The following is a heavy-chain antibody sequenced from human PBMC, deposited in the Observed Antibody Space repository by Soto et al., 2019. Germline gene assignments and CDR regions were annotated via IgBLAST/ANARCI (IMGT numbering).Heavy chain of an antibody. J-gene: IGHJ5*02. D-gene: IGHD6-13*01. CDR2: IKSKTDGGTT. CDR1: GFTFSNAW. V-gene: IGHV3-15*07. Sequence: GGSLRLSCAASGFTFSNAWMNWVRQAPGKGLEWVGRIKSKTDGGTTDYAAPVKGRFTISRDDSKNTLYLQMNSLKTEDTAVYYCTTDDAGIAAAGIGIWFDPWGQGTLVTVSS. CDR3: TTDDAGIAAAGIGIWFDP.